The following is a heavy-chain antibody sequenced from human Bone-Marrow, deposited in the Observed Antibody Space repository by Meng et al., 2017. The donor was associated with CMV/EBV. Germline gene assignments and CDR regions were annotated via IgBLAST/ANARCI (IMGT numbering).Heavy chain of an antibody. CDR2: MNPNSGNT. CDR1: GYTFTSYD. CDR3: ARGGSYQLLSYYYYGMDV. D-gene: IGHD2-2*01. V-gene: IGHV1-8*01. J-gene: IGHJ6*02. Sequence: ASVKVSCKASGYTFTSYDINWVRQATGQGLEWMGWMNPNSGNTGYAQKFQGRVTMTRNTSTSTAYMELSSLRSEDTAVYYCARGGSYQLLSYYYYGMDVWGQGTTVTVSS.